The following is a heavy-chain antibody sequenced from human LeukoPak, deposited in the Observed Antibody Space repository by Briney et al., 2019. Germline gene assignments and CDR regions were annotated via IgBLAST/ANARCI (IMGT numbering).Heavy chain of an antibody. CDR2: ISYDGSNK. CDR1: GFTFSSYG. V-gene: IGHV3-30*18. Sequence: GGSLRLSCAASGFTFSSYGMHWVRQAPGKGLEWVAVISYDGSNKYYADSVKGRFTISRDNSKNTLYLQMNSLRAEDTAVYYCAKGDWFDPWGQGTLVTVSS. CDR3: AKGDWFDP. J-gene: IGHJ5*02.